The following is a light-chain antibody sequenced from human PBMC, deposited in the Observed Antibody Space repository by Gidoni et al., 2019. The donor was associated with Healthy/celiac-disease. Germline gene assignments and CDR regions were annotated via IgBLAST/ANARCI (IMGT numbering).Light chain of an antibody. Sequence: ELVLTHSPATLSLSPGERATLSCRASQSVSSYLAWYQQKPGQAPRLLIYDASNRATGIPARFSGSGSGTDFTLTISSLEPEDFAVYYCQQRSNWPGVTFXPXTKVDIK. CDR1: QSVSSY. CDR2: DAS. CDR3: QQRSNWPGVT. J-gene: IGKJ3*01. V-gene: IGKV3-11*01.